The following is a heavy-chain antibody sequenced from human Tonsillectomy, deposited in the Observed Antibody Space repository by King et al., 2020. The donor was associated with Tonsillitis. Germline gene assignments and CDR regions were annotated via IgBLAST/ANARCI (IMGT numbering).Heavy chain of an antibody. V-gene: IGHV1-69*01. Sequence: HVQLVESGAEVKKPGSSLKVSCKASGGTFNNYGISWVRQAPGQGLEWMGGIIPIFGATNYAQKFQGRVTITADESTRTAYMELSSLRSDDTAVYYCARRGIINYGMDVWGQGTTVIVSS. CDR2: IIPIFGAT. D-gene: IGHD2-15*01. J-gene: IGHJ6*02. CDR1: GGTFNNYG. CDR3: ARRGIINYGMDV.